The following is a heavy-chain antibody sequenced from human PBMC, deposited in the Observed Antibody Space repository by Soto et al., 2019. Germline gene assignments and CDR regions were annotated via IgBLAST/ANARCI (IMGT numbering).Heavy chain of an antibody. V-gene: IGHV3-30-3*01. CDR2: MAYDGNRE. CDR1: GFTCSMCV. CDR3: ARVGGSFYGSWDS. D-gene: IGHD1-26*01. Sequence: QVQLVESGGGVVQPGRSLRLSCAASGFTCSMCVMHWVRQAPGKGLEWVAVMAYDGNREYYGDSVKGRFFVSRDNSKNTLYLQMNSLRPEDTAVYYCARVGGSFYGSWDSWGQGALVTVSS. J-gene: IGHJ4*02.